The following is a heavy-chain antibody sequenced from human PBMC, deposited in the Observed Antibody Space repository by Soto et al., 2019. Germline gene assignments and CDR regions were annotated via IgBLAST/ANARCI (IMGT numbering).Heavy chain of an antibody. Sequence: QVQLVESGGGVVQPGRSLRLSCAASGFTFSSYGMHWVRQAPGKGLEWVAVIWYDGSNKYYADSVKGRFTISRDNSKNALYLQMNSLRAEDTAVYYCARDRRGYFDYWGQGTLVTVSS. CDR2: IWYDGSNK. V-gene: IGHV3-33*01. J-gene: IGHJ4*02. CDR1: GFTFSSYG. CDR3: ARDRRGYFDY.